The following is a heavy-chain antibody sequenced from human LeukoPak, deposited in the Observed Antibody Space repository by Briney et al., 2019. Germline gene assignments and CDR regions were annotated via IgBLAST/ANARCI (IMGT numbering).Heavy chain of an antibody. CDR2: ISASGVTT. Sequence: GGSLRLSCAASGFTFSHYGMTWVRQAPGKGLQRVSGISASGVTTYYADSVKGRFTISRDNSENTLYLQMNSLRADDTAVYYCTRTKLPGYSTGWYFYSWGQGTLVTVSS. J-gene: IGHJ4*02. V-gene: IGHV3-23*01. CDR3: TRTKLPGYSTGWYFYS. CDR1: GFTFSHYG. D-gene: IGHD6-19*01.